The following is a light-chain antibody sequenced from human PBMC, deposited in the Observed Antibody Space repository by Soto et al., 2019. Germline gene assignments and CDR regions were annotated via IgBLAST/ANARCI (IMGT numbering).Light chain of an antibody. CDR2: ATS. CDR1: HRVSSY. V-gene: IGKV3-15*01. CDR3: QQYNNWPLA. Sequence: EIVMTQSPATLSVSPAERATLSCRASHRVSSYLAWYQQKPGQAPRLLIYATSTRATGIPARFSGSGSGTEFTLTISSLQSEDFAVYYCQQYNNWPLAFGQGTKVDI. J-gene: IGKJ1*01.